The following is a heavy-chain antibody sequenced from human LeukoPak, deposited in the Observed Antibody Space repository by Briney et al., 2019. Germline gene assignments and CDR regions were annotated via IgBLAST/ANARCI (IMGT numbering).Heavy chain of an antibody. J-gene: IGHJ5*02. CDR1: GGSISSGDYY. Sequence: SQTLSLTCTVSGGSISSGDYYWSWIRQPPGKGLEWIGYIYYSGSTYYNPSLKSRVTISVDTFKNQFSLKLSSVTAADTAVYYCAREALYCSSTSCRAFDPWGQGTLVTVSS. CDR2: IYYSGST. D-gene: IGHD2-2*01. CDR3: AREALYCSSTSCRAFDP. V-gene: IGHV4-30-4*01.